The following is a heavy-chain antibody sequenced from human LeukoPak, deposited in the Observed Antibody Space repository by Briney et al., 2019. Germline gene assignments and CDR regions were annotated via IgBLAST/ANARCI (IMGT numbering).Heavy chain of an antibody. J-gene: IGHJ5*02. Sequence: GGSLRLSCAASGFTFSDYAMSWVRQAPGKGLEWVSGISGGGGTTIYADSVKGRFTISRDNSKNTLYLQMNSLRAEDTAVYYCATSGGSYWSWGQGTLVTVSS. D-gene: IGHD1-26*01. CDR2: ISGGGGTT. CDR3: ATSGGSYWS. V-gene: IGHV3-23*01. CDR1: GFTFSDYA.